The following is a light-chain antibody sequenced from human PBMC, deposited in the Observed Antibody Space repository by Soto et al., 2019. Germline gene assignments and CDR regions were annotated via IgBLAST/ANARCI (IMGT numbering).Light chain of an antibody. J-gene: IGKJ1*01. V-gene: IGKV3-20*01. CDR1: QSVNIN. CDR2: GAS. CDR3: QQYGSSGT. Sequence: EIVMTQSPATLSVSPGEGATLSCRASQSVNINLAWYQQKPGQAPRLLIYGASTRATGIPDRFSGSGSGTDFTLTISRLEPEDFAVYYCQQYGSSGTFGQGTKVDI.